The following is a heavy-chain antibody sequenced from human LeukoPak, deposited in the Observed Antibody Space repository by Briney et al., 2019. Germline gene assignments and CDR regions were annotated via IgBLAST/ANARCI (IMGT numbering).Heavy chain of an antibody. J-gene: IGHJ4*02. CDR2: IIPIFGTA. CDR1: GGTFSSYA. V-gene: IGHV1-69*05. CDR3: ASSLSYSSSWSLDY. Sequence: ASVKVSCKASGGTFSSYAISWVRQAPGQGLEWMGRIIPIFGTANYAQKFQGRVTMTTDTSTSTAYMELRSLRSDDTAVYYCASSLSYSSSWSLDYWGQGTLVAVSS. D-gene: IGHD6-13*01.